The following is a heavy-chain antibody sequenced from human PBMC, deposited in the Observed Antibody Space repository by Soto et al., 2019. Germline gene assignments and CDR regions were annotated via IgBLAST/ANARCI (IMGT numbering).Heavy chain of an antibody. Sequence: PSETLSLTCTVSHGSISSYYWSWVRQPPGKGLEWIGYVFYTGTTNYNPSLKSRVTISVDTSKNQFSLKLNSVTTADTAVYYCARGANAFWSGYPSGGWFDPWGQGTLATVSS. D-gene: IGHD3-3*01. CDR1: HGSISSYY. V-gene: IGHV4-59*01. J-gene: IGHJ5*02. CDR3: ARGANAFWSGYPSGGWFDP. CDR2: VFYTGTT.